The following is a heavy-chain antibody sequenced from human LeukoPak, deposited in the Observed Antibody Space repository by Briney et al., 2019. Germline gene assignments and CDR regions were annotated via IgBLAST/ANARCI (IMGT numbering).Heavy chain of an antibody. CDR3: ARHRWLRSYYYYMDV. D-gene: IGHD5-12*01. Sequence: SSETLSLTCTVSGGSISSSSYYWGWIRQPPGKGLEWIGSIYYSGSTYYNPSLKSQVTISVDTSKNQFSLKLSSVTAADTAVYYCARHRWLRSYYYYMDVWGKGTTVTVSS. J-gene: IGHJ6*03. CDR1: GGSISSSSYY. CDR2: IYYSGST. V-gene: IGHV4-39*01.